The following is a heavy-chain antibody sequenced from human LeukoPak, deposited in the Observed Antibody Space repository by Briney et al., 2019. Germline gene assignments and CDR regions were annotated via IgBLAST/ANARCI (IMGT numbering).Heavy chain of an antibody. CDR2: ISHSGTT. J-gene: IGHJ4*02. CDR1: GGSISSYS. D-gene: IGHD6-19*01. V-gene: IGHV4-59*08. Sequence: SETLSLTCIVSGGSISSYSWNWIRQSPGRGLEWVGYISHSGTTSYNSSLKSRVTISVDTSKNQLSLKLTSVTAADTAVYYCARWDDSAWGFGNWGPGTLVTVSS. CDR3: ARWDDSAWGFGN.